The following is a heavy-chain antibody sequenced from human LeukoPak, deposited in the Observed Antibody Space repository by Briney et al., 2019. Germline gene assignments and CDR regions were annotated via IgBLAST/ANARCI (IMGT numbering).Heavy chain of an antibody. CDR1: GGSFGGYY. J-gene: IGHJ4*02. CDR3: ARDNIVATLVDY. CDR2: INHSGST. D-gene: IGHD5-12*01. Sequence: SETLSLTCAVYGGSFGGYYWSWIRQPPGKGLEWIGEINHSGSTNYNPSLKSRVTISVDTSKNQFSLKLSSVTAADTAVYYCARDNIVATLVDYWGQGTLVTVSS. V-gene: IGHV4-34*01.